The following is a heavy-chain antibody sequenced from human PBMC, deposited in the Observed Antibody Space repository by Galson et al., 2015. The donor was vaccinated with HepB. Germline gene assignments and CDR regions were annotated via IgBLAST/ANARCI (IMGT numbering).Heavy chain of an antibody. Sequence: SLRLSCAASGFTLNIYDMIWVRQAPGKGLQWVANIKEDGSEIYYADSVKGRFSISRDNAKKSLYLQMNSLRAEDTAVYYCVEAALHWGQGALVTVSS. V-gene: IGHV3-7*03. J-gene: IGHJ4*02. CDR1: GFTLNIYD. CDR3: VEAALH. D-gene: IGHD6-6*01. CDR2: IKEDGSEI.